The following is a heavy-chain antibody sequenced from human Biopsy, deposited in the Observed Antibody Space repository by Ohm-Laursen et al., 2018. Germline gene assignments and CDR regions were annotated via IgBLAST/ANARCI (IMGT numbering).Heavy chain of an antibody. D-gene: IGHD3-3*01. V-gene: IGHV4-39*01. CDR1: GGSVSSDIYY. CDR3: ARQRAGFWFDP. J-gene: IGHJ5*02. Sequence: SDTLSLTCSVSGGSVSSDIYYWGWIRQPPGKGLEWIGSIHYSGPTSYTPSLKSRVTIAVDTSKNQVSLSLTSVTVAETAVYYCARQRAGFWFDPWGQGALVTVSS. CDR2: IHYSGPT.